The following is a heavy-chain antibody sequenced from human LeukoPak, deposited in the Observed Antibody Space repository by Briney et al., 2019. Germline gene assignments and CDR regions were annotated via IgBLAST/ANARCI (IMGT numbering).Heavy chain of an antibody. CDR2: INGDSSWI. V-gene: IGHV3-48*04. CDR3: AAEYSSSWYGGFDY. D-gene: IGHD6-13*01. J-gene: IGHJ4*02. Sequence: QPGGSLRLSCAASGFTFNIYAMNWIRQAPGKGLEWVSYINGDSSWIYYADSVKGRFTISRDNAKNTLYLQMNSLRAEDTAMYYCAAEYSSSWYGGFDYWGQGTRVTVSS. CDR1: GFTFNIYA.